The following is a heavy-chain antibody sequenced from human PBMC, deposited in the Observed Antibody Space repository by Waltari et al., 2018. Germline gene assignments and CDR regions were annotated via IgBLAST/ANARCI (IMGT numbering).Heavy chain of an antibody. V-gene: IGHV4-39*01. CDR2: IYYSGGT. Sequence: HLQLQESGPGLVKPSETLSPPCSVPGDSLTTGTYYWCWIRQTPGKGLEWIGSIYYSGGTYYSPSLKSRVTISADMSKNQFSLKLSSVTAADTAVYYCARHPHNHYYSEWGQGTLVTVSS. D-gene: IGHD3-10*01. J-gene: IGHJ4*02. CDR1: GDSLTTGTYY. CDR3: ARHPHNHYYSE.